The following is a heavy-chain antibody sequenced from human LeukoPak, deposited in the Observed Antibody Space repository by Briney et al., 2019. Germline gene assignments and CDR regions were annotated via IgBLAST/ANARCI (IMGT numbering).Heavy chain of an antibody. CDR2: ITGSGGST. CDR1: GFTFSNYG. Sequence: GGSLRLSCAASGFTFSNYGLSWVRQAPGKGLEWASGITGSGGSTYYADSVKGRFTISRDNSNNTVYLQMNNLRPEDTAVFYCARGQGYESYYYMDVWGKGTTVSVSS. D-gene: IGHD2-2*01. V-gene: IGHV3-23*01. J-gene: IGHJ6*03. CDR3: ARGQGYESYYYMDV.